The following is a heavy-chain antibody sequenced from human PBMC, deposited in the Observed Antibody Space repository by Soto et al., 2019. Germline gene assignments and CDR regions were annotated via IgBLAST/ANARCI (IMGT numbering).Heavy chain of an antibody. J-gene: IGHJ2*01. CDR2: IKQEGSET. Sequence: VQLVASGGGLVQPGGSLRLSCAASEFIFSTYWMSWVRQAPGKGLEWVATIKQEGSETYYVDSVEGRFTISRDNAKNSLHLQMNSLRVEDTAVYYCARQGRGRFSWDFDLWGRGTLVTVSS. V-gene: IGHV3-7*01. CDR3: ARQGRGRFSWDFDL. CDR1: EFIFSTYW. D-gene: IGHD3-3*01.